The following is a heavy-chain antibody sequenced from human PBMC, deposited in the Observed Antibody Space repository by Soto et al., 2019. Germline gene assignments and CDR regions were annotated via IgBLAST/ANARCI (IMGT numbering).Heavy chain of an antibody. Sequence: PSETLSLTCAVSGGSISSSNWWSWVRQPPGKGLEWIGEIYHSGSTNYNPSLKSRVTISVEKSKNQFSLKLSSVTAADTAVYYCARVQITMVRGVLNNYYYYYRMGVWSQGTTVTVSS. V-gene: IGHV4-4*02. CDR3: ARVQITMVRGVLNNYYYYYRMGV. CDR2: IYHSGST. D-gene: IGHD3-10*01. J-gene: IGHJ6*02. CDR1: GGSISSSNW.